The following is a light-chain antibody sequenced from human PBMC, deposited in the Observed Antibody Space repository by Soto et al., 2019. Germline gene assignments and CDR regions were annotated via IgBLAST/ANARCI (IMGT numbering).Light chain of an antibody. J-gene: IGKJ4*01. Sequence: EIVMTQSPSTLSVSPGASATLSCRASQSVSTNLAWYQQKPGQVPRVLIYGASTRATGIPDRFSGSGSGTDFTLTISRLEPEDSAVYYCQQYSTSPLTFGGGTKVDIK. CDR3: QQYSTSPLT. CDR2: GAS. V-gene: IGKV3D-15*02. CDR1: QSVSTN.